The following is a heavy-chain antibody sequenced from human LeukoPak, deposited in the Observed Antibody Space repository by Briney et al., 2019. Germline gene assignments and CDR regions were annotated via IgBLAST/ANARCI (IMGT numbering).Heavy chain of an antibody. J-gene: IGHJ6*03. Sequence: GGSLRLSCAASGFTFCDFHMSWIRRAPGRGLEWLSYISISGTTIYYADSVKGRFTISRDNAKNSLYLQMNSLRGEDTAVYYCGRCAGTPQYYYYYYYMDVWGKGTTVTVSS. CDR2: ISISGTTI. CDR1: GFTFCDFH. D-gene: IGHD1/OR15-1a*01. V-gene: IGHV3-11*04. CDR3: GRCAGTPQYYYYYYYMDV.